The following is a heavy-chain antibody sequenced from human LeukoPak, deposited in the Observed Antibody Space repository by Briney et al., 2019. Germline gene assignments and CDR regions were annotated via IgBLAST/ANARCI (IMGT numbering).Heavy chain of an antibody. CDR2: VDPEDGET. V-gene: IGHV1-69-2*01. Sequence: ASVKVSCKASGYTFTDYYMHWVQQAPGKGLEWMGRVDPEDGETIYAEKFQGRVTITADTSTDTAYMELSSLRSEDTAVYYCATGLRFLEWLNWFDPWGQGTLVTVSS. CDR3: ATGLRFLEWLNWFDP. D-gene: IGHD3-3*01. J-gene: IGHJ5*02. CDR1: GYTFTDYY.